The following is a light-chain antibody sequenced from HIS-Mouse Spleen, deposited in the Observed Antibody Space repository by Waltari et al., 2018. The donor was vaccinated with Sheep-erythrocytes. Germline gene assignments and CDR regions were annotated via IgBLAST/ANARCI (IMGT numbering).Light chain of an antibody. Sequence: QSALTQPASVSGSPGQSITISCTGTSSDVGGYISVSWYQQHPGKAPKLMIYDGSNRPSGVSNRFSGSKSGNTASLTISGLQAEDEADYYCSSYTSSSTWVFGGGTKLTVL. CDR2: DGS. J-gene: IGLJ3*02. V-gene: IGLV2-14*03. CDR3: SSYTSSSTWV. CDR1: SSDVGGYIS.